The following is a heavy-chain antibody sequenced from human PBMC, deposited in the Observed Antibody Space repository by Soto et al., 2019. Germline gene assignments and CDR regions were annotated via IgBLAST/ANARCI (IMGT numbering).Heavy chain of an antibody. V-gene: IGHV3-72*01. CDR2: TRNKANSYTT. J-gene: IGHJ4*02. D-gene: IGHD5-18*01. CDR1: GFTFSDHY. Sequence: GESLKISCAASGFTFSDHYMDWVRQAPGKGLEWVGRTRNKANSYTTEYAASVKGRFTISRDDLKNSLYLQMNSLKTEDTAVYYCAREPVGYSYQHLDYWGQGTLVTVSS. CDR3: AREPVGYSYQHLDY.